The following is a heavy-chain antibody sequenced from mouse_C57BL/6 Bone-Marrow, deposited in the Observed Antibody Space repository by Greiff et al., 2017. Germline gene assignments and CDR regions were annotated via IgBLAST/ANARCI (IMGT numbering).Heavy chain of an antibody. CDR3: ARGIYDSYYFDY. CDR1: GYTFTSYW. CDR2: IYPGSGST. J-gene: IGHJ2*01. Sequence: QVQLQQPGAELVKPGASVKMSCKASGYTFTSYWITWVKQRPGQGLEWIGDIYPGSGSTNYNEKFKSKPTLTVDPSSSTAYMQLSSLTSEDSAVYYCARGIYDSYYFDYWGQGTTLTVSS. D-gene: IGHD2-3*01. V-gene: IGHV1-55*01.